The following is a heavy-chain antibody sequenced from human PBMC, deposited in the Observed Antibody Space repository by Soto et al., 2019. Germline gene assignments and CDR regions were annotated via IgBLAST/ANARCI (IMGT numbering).Heavy chain of an antibody. CDR2: ISYDGSNK. J-gene: IGHJ5*02. D-gene: IGHD3-3*01. CDR3: ANDRSDGEWLLEDWFDH. Sequence: TGGSLRLSCAASGFTFSSYGMHWVRQAPGKGLEWVAVISYDGSNKYYADSVKGRFTISRDNSKNTLYLQMNSLRVEDRGVYYCANDRSDGEWLLEDWFDHWGQGTLVTVSS. CDR1: GFTFSSYG. V-gene: IGHV3-30*18.